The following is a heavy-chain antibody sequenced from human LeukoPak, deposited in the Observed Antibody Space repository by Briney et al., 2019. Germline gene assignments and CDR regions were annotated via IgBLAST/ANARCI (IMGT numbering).Heavy chain of an antibody. Sequence: PGGSLRLSCVDSGFTFTNAWMSWVRQAPGKGLEWVSGVSGRGGSTYYTDSVKGRFTISRDNSNNTVYLQMNSLRADDTAVYYCAKAHDILTGYFDYWGQGTLVTVSS. CDR3: AKAHDILTGYFDY. V-gene: IGHV3-23*01. CDR1: GFTFTNAW. D-gene: IGHD3-9*01. J-gene: IGHJ4*02. CDR2: VSGRGGST.